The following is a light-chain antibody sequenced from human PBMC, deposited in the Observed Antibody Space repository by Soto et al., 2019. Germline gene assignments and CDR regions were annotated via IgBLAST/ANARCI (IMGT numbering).Light chain of an antibody. J-gene: IGLJ3*02. CDR3: QSYDSSLSGWV. CDR1: SSNIGAGYD. CDR2: GNS. Sequence: QAVVTQPPSVSGAPGQRVTISCTGSSSNIGAGYDVHWYQQLPGTAPKLLIYGNSNQPSGVPDRFSGSKSGTSASLAITGLLAEDEADYYCQSYDSSLSGWVFGGGTKLTVL. V-gene: IGLV1-40*01.